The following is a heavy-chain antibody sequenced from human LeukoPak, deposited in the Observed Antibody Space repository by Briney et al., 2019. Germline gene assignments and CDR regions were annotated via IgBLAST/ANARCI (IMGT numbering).Heavy chain of an antibody. CDR3: ARVGYLAGMDV. Sequence: SETLSLTCTVSGGSISSYYWSWIRQPPGKGLEWIGYIYYSGSTYYNPSLKSRVTISVDTSKNQFSLKLSSVTAADTAVYYCARVGYLAGMDVWGQGTTVTVSS. D-gene: IGHD6-13*01. V-gene: IGHV4-59*12. CDR1: GGSISSYY. CDR2: IYYSGST. J-gene: IGHJ6*02.